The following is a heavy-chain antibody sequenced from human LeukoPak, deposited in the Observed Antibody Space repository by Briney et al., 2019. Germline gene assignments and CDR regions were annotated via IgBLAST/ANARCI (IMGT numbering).Heavy chain of an antibody. CDR2: ISGSGGST. Sequence: GGSLRLSCAASGFTFSIYSMHWVRQTPGKGLEWVSGISGSGGSTYYADSVKGRFTISRDNSKNTLYLQMNSLRAEDTAVYYCAKGSYSSGWYESDYWGRGTLVTVSS. J-gene: IGHJ4*02. CDR3: AKGSYSSGWYESDY. CDR1: GFTFSIYS. D-gene: IGHD6-19*01. V-gene: IGHV3-23*01.